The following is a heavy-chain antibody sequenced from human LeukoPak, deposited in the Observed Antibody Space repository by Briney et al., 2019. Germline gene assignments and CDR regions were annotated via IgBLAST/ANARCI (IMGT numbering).Heavy chain of an antibody. Sequence: GGSLRLSCAASGFTFSSYGMHWVRQAPGKGLEWVAVISYDGPNKYYADSVKGRFTISRDNAKNTLYLQMNSLRAEDTAVYYCARDWFHAIDYWGQGTLVTVSS. J-gene: IGHJ4*02. CDR3: ARDWFHAIDY. D-gene: IGHD2/OR15-2a*01. CDR2: ISYDGPNK. V-gene: IGHV3-30*03. CDR1: GFTFSSYG.